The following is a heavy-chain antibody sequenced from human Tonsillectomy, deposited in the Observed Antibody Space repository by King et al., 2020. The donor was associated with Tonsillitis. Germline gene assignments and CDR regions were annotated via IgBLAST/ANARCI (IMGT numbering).Heavy chain of an antibody. Sequence: VQLVESGGGVVQPWRSLRLSCAASGFTFSSYAMHWVRQAPGKGLEWVAVISYDGSNKYYADSVKGRFTISRDNSKNTLYLQMNSLRAEDTAVYYCARGGYDILTGPLDYWGQGTLVTVSS. CDR2: ISYDGSNK. CDR3: ARGGYDILTGPLDY. D-gene: IGHD3-9*01. CDR1: GFTFSSYA. V-gene: IGHV3-30-3*01. J-gene: IGHJ4*02.